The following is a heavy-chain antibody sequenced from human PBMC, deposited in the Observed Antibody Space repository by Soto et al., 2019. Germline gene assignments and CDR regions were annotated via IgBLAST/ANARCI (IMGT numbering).Heavy chain of an antibody. D-gene: IGHD2-15*01. Sequence: PGESLKISCAASGFSLSNNGMHWVRQAPGKGPEWVAVISYDGNNKYYADSVKGRFTISRDNSKNTVYLEMNNLRAEDTAMYYCAKGGGGNYLTYYYYYGMDVWGQGTTVTVSS. CDR3: AKGGGGNYLTYYYYYGMDV. CDR1: GFSLSNNG. J-gene: IGHJ6*02. V-gene: IGHV3-30*18. CDR2: ISYDGNNK.